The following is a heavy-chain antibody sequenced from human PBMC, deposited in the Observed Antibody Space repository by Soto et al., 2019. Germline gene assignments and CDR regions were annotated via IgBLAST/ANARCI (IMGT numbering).Heavy chain of an antibody. CDR3: AKKGQGSRATYCTTGDCHYAFDV. CDR1: GFTFYNYA. V-gene: IGHV3-23*01. J-gene: IGHJ3*01. Sequence: EVQLLESGGGLVRPGGSLRLSCAASGFTFYNYAMNWVRQAPGKGLEWVSTISGGGDGTYYADSVKGRFTISRDNSRNTVYLQMNSMRAEDTAVYYCAKKGQGSRATYCTTGDCHYAFDVWGQGTLVTVSS. CDR2: ISGGGDGT. D-gene: IGHD2-8*01.